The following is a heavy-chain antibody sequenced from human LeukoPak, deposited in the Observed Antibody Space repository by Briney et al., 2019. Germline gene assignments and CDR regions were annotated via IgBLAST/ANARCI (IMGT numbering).Heavy chain of an antibody. Sequence: SETLSLTCTVSGGSISSYYWIWIRQPPGKGLEWIGSIYYSGSTYYNPSLKSLVTISVDTSKNQFSLKLSSVTAADTAVYYCARAEDLSSWYIPSFFDYSGQGNLVTVSS. CDR1: GGSISSYY. CDR3: ARAEDLSSWYIPSFFDY. J-gene: IGHJ4*02. CDR2: IYYSGST. V-gene: IGHV4-59*12. D-gene: IGHD6-13*01.